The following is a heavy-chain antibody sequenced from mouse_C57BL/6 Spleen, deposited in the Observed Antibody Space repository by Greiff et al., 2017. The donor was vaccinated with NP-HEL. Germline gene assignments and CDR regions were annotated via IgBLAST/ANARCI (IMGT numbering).Heavy chain of an antibody. CDR3: ARSKIPTVVSDMDY. D-gene: IGHD1-1*01. V-gene: IGHV1-81*01. CDR2: IYPRSGNT. CDR1: GYTFTSYG. J-gene: IGHJ4*01. Sequence: QVQLQQSGAELARPGASVKLSCKASGYTFTSYGISWVKQRTGQGLEWIGEIYPRSGNTYYNEKFKGKATLTADKSSSTAYMELRSLTSEDSAVYFCARSKIPTVVSDMDYWGQGTSVTVSS.